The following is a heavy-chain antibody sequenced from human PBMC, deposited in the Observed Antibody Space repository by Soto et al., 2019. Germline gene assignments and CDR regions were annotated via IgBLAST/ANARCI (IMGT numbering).Heavy chain of an antibody. D-gene: IGHD3-22*01. J-gene: IGHJ6*01. CDR2: IYYSGST. CDR1: GGSISSGGYY. Sequence: SETLSLTCTVSGGSISSGGYYWSWIRQHPGKGLEWIGYIYYSGSTYYNPSLKSRVTISVDTSKNQFSLKLSSVTAADTAVYYCASQVVVLPAANYDSSGYNPYYYSGMDVWGQATTVTVSS. V-gene: IGHV4-31*03. CDR3: ASQVVVLPAANYDSSGYNPYYYSGMDV.